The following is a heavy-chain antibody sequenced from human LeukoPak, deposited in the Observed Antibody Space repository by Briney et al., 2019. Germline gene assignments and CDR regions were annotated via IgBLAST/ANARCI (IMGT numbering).Heavy chain of an antibody. CDR2: IIPILGIA. Sequence: ASVKVSCKASGGTFSSYAISWVRQAPGQGLEWMGRIIPILGIANYAQKFQGRVTITADKSTSTAYMELSSLRSEDTAVYYRARAGWNGPYGMDVWGQGTTVTVSS. J-gene: IGHJ6*02. CDR3: ARAGWNGPYGMDV. V-gene: IGHV1-69*04. CDR1: GGTFSSYA. D-gene: IGHD1-1*01.